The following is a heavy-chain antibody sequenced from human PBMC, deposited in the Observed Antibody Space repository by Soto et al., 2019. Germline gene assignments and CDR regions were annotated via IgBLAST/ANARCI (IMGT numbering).Heavy chain of an antibody. Sequence: QVQLVESGGGLVKPGGSLRLSCAASGFTFSDYYMSWIRQAPGKGLEWVSYISSSSSYTNYADSVKGRFTISRDNAKNALYLQMNSLRAEDTAVYYCAREGAGEGWDDAFDIWGQGTMVTVSS. CDR3: AREGAGEGWDDAFDI. CDR2: ISSSSSYT. D-gene: IGHD7-27*01. J-gene: IGHJ3*02. CDR1: GFTFSDYY. V-gene: IGHV3-11*05.